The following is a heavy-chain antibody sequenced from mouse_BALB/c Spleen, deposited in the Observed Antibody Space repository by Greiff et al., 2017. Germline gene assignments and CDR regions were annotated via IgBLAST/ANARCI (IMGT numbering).Heavy chain of an antibody. CDR1: GFSLTSYG. CDR3: AREFPYYGNAMDY. D-gene: IGHD2-10*01. V-gene: IGHV2-2*02. J-gene: IGHJ4*01. CDR2: IWSGGST. Sequence: VKLVESGPGLVAPSQSLSITCTVSGFSLTSYGVHWVRQSPGKGLEWLGVIWSGGSTDYNAAFISRLSISKDNSKSQVFFKMNSLQANDTAIYYCAREFPYYGNAMDYWGQGTSVTVSS.